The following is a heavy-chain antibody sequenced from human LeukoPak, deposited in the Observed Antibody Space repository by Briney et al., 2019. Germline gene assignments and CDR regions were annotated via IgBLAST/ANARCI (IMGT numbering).Heavy chain of an antibody. CDR2: ISSSSSYI. J-gene: IGHJ4*02. D-gene: IGHD2-8*01. Sequence: PGGSLRLSCAASGFTFSSYSMNWVRHAPGEGLEWVSSISSSSSYIYYADSAKGRFTTSRDNAKKSLYLQMNSPRAQDTAVYYCARDVASTNGVCSLFDYWGQGTLVSVSS. CDR3: ARDVASTNGVCSLFDY. CDR1: GFTFSSYS. V-gene: IGHV3-21*03.